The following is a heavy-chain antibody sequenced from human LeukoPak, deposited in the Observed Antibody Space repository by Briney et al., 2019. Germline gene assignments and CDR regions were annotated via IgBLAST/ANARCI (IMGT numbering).Heavy chain of an antibody. Sequence: PSETLSLTCAVYGGSFSGYYWSWIRQPPGKGLEWIGEINHSGSTNYNPSLKSRVTISVDTSKNQFSLKLSSVTAADTAVYYCARGANTGGWFDPWGQGTLVTVSS. D-gene: IGHD2-8*01. V-gene: IGHV4-34*01. CDR3: ARGANTGGWFDP. J-gene: IGHJ5*02. CDR1: GGSFSGYY. CDR2: INHSGST.